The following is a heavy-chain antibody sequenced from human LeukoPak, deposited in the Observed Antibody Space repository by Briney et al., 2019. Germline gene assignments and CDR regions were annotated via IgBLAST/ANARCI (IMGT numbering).Heavy chain of an antibody. Sequence: QAGGSLRLSCAASGFTFSSYWMHGLRHAPGKGLVWVSRISTDGSSTSYADSVKGRFTISRDNGKNTLYLQMNSLRAEDTAVYYCASYLTSIPSGMDVWGQGTTVTLSS. CDR3: ASYLTSIPSGMDV. V-gene: IGHV3-74*01. D-gene: IGHD2/OR15-2a*01. CDR1: GFTFSSYW. J-gene: IGHJ6*02. CDR2: ISTDGSST.